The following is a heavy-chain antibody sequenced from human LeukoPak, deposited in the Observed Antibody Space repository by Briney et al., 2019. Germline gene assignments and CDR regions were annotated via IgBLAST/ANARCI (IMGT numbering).Heavy chain of an antibody. V-gene: IGHV3-7*01. Sequence: GGSLRLSCAASGFTFSSYWMSWVRQAPGKGLEWVANIKQDGSEKYYVDSVKGRFTISRDNAKNSLYLQMNSLRAEDTAVYYCARYSVGAGGWYFDYWGQGTLVTVSS. J-gene: IGHJ4*02. CDR2: IKQDGSEK. D-gene: IGHD1-26*01. CDR1: GFTFSSYW. CDR3: ARYSVGAGGWYFDY.